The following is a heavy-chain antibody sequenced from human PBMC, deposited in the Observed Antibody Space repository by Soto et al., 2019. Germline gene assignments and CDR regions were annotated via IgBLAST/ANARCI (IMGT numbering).Heavy chain of an antibody. V-gene: IGHV4-59*01. CDR1: GASISTYY. J-gene: IGHJ4*02. Sequence: QVQLQESGPGLVKPSETLSLTCTVSGASISTYYWSWIRQPPGKGLEWIGYIYYSGSTNYNPSLKSRVTISVDTYKNQFSLKLSSVTAADTAVYYCARSRGGYFDYWGQGTLVTVSS. CDR2: IYYSGST. D-gene: IGHD3-22*01. CDR3: ARSRGGYFDY.